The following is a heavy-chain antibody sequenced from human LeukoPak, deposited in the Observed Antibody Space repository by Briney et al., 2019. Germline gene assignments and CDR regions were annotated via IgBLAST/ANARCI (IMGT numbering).Heavy chain of an antibody. CDR2: ISGWSSTI. Sequence: GGSLTLSCAASAFTFSDYSMNWVRQAPGKGLEWISYISGWSSTIYYADSVRGRFTISRDNAKNSMYLQMNSLRAEDTAVYYCARDRLTSGSYFFDYWGQGTLVTVSS. D-gene: IGHD1-26*01. CDR3: ARDRLTSGSYFFDY. V-gene: IGHV3-48*01. J-gene: IGHJ4*02. CDR1: AFTFSDYS.